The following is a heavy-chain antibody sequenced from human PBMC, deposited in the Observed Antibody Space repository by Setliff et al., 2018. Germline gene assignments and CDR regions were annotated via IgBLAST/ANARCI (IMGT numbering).Heavy chain of an antibody. V-gene: IGHV3-7*01. D-gene: IGHD3-22*01. CDR3: VRDDADNYDAFDN. Sequence: LRLSCAASGFSFSRHWMSWVRQAPGKGLEWVADIKQDGSTKYYLDSVKGRFTISRDNAKRSLYLQMNGLRADDTGVHYCVRDDADNYDAFDNWGQGTLVTVSS. CDR1: GFSFSRHW. CDR2: IKQDGSTK. J-gene: IGHJ3*02.